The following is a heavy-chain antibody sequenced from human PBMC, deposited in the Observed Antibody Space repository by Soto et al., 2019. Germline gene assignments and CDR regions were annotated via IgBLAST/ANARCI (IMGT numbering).Heavy chain of an antibody. CDR2: IYSGGST. D-gene: IGHD4-4*01. J-gene: IGHJ3*02. V-gene: IGHV3-66*02. CDR1: GFTVSSNY. CDR3: ARDTKYSNPFDALEI. Sequence: GGSLRLSCAASGFTVSSNYMSWVRQTPGKGLEWVSVIYSGGSTYYADSVKGRFTISRDNSKNTLYLQMNSLRAEDTAVYYCARDTKYSNPFDALEIGGQGTMVTVAS.